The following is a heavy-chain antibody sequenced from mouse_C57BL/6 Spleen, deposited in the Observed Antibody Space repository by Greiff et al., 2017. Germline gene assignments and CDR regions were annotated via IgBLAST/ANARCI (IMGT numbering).Heavy chain of an antibody. CDR1: GFTFTDYY. CDR3: ARCILPYAMDY. J-gene: IGHJ4*01. Sequence: VQLVESGGGLVQPGGSLSLSCAASGFTFTDYYMSWVRQPPGKALEWLGFIRNKANGYTTEYSASVKGRFTISRDNSQSILYLQMNALRAEDSATYYCARCILPYAMDYWGQGTSVTVSS. V-gene: IGHV7-3*01. CDR2: IRNKANGYTT.